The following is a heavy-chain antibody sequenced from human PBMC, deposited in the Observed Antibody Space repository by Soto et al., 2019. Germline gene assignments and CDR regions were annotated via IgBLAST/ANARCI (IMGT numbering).Heavy chain of an antibody. CDR3: ARGYSSSWTPTSDYYYGMDV. D-gene: IGHD6-13*01. J-gene: IGHJ6*02. CDR2: IIPIFGTA. Sequence: GASVKVSCKASGGTFSSYAISWVRQAPGQGLEWMGGIIPIFGTANYAQKFQGRVTITADESTSTAYMELSSLRSEDTAVYYCARGYSSSWTPTSDYYYGMDVWGQGTTVTVSS. V-gene: IGHV1-69*13. CDR1: GGTFSSYA.